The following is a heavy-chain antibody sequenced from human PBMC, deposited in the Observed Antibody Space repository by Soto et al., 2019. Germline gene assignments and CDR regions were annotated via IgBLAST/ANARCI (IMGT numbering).Heavy chain of an antibody. CDR2: MNPNSGNT. D-gene: IGHD3-3*01. CDR1: GYTFTSYD. V-gene: IGHV1-8*01. J-gene: IGHJ6*03. CDR3: ARGSAPITIFGVVMNYYYYYMDV. Sequence: QVQLVQSGAEVKKPGASVKVSCKASGYTFTSYDINWVRQATGQGLEWMGWMNPNSGNTGYAQKFRGRVTMTRNTSISTAYMELSSLRSEDTAVYYCARGSAPITIFGVVMNYYYYYMDVWGKGTTVTVSS.